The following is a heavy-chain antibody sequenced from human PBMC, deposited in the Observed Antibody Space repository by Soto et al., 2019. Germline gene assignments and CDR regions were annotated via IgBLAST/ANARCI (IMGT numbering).Heavy chain of an antibody. J-gene: IGHJ4*02. CDR2: ISSNGGST. CDR1: GFTFSSYA. CDR3: ASLPGDRGGGCYSGAAY. D-gene: IGHD2-21*02. V-gene: IGHV3-64*01. Sequence: GGSLRLSCAASGFTFSSYAMHWVRQAPGKGLEYVSAISSNGGSTYYANSVKGRFTISSDNSKNTLYLQMGSLRAEDMAVYYCASLPGDRGGGCYSGAAYWGQGTLVTVS.